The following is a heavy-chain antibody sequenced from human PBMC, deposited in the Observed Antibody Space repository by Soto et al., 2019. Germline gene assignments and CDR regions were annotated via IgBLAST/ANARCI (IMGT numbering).Heavy chain of an antibody. Sequence: ASVKVSCKASGYTFTSYAISWVRQAPGQGLEWMGGIIPIFGTANYAQKFQGRVTITADESTSTAYMELSSLRSEDTAVYYCARHVPAAGYYYGMDVWGQGTTVTVS. CDR1: GYTFTSYA. V-gene: IGHV1-69*13. CDR2: IIPIFGTA. J-gene: IGHJ6*02. CDR3: ARHVPAAGYYYGMDV. D-gene: IGHD2-2*01.